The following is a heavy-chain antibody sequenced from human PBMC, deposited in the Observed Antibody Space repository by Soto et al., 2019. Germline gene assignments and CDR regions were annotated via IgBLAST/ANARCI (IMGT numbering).Heavy chain of an antibody. CDR2: IYQSGTP. Sequence: SETLSLTCTVSGGSISSGCYYWNWIRQYPGKGLEWIAYIYQSGTPYYNPSLKSRATISIDRSKNQFSLMLDSVTAADTAVYYCARDLRLDSWGPGTLFTVSS. CDR1: GGSISSGCYY. CDR3: ARDLRLDS. J-gene: IGHJ4*02. V-gene: IGHV4-31*02. D-gene: IGHD2-21*02.